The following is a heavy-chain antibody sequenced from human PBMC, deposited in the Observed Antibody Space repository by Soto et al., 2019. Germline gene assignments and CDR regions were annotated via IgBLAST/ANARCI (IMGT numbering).Heavy chain of an antibody. CDR1: GFTFSSYA. J-gene: IGHJ4*02. CDR2: ISGSGGST. V-gene: IGHV3-23*01. D-gene: IGHD6-25*01. CDR3: AKTGMRPNYCDY. Sequence: EVQLLESGGGLVQPGGSLRLSCAASGFTFSSYAMSWVRQAPGKGLEWVSAISGSGGSTYYADSVKGRFTISRDNSKNALYLQVNSLRGEDTAVYYCAKTGMRPNYCDYWGQGTLVTVSS.